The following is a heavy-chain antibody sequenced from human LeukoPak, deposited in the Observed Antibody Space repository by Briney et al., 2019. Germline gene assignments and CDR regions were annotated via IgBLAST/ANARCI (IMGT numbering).Heavy chain of an antibody. V-gene: IGHV1-46*01. CDR3: AREVVHYYDSSGGSDY. CDR2: ISPSGGST. D-gene: IGHD3-22*01. J-gene: IGHJ4*02. CDR1: GYTFTSYY. Sequence: ASVKVSCKASGYTFTSYYMHWVRQAPGQGLEWMGIISPSGGSTSYAQKFQGRVTMTRDTSTSTVHMELSSLRSEDTAVYYCAREVVHYYDSSGGSDYWGQGTLVTVSS.